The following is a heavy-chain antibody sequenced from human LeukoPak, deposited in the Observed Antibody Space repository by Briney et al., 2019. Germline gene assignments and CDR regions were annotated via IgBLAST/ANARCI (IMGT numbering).Heavy chain of an antibody. Sequence: PGGSLRLSCTASGFTFTDYTMNWVRQTPGKGLEWVSAISGSGGSTYYADSVKGRFTISRDNSKNTLYLQMNSLRAEDTAVYYCARTIYYYGSGPYYFDYWGQGTLVTVSS. D-gene: IGHD3-10*01. CDR3: ARTIYYYGSGPYYFDY. V-gene: IGHV3-23*01. CDR1: GFTFTDYT. CDR2: ISGSGGST. J-gene: IGHJ4*02.